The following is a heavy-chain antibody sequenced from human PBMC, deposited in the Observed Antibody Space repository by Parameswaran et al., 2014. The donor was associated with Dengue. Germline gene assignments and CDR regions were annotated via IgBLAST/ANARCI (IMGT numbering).Heavy chain of an antibody. D-gene: IGHD3-22*01. CDR3: AREKYYYDSSGYSPPDY. J-gene: IGHJ4*02. V-gene: IGHV1-2*02. CDR2: INPNSGGT. Sequence: WVRQAPGQGLEWMGWINPNSGGTNYAQKFQGRVTMTRDTSISTAYMELSRLRSDDTAVYYCAREKYYYDSSGYSPPDYWGQGTLVTVSS.